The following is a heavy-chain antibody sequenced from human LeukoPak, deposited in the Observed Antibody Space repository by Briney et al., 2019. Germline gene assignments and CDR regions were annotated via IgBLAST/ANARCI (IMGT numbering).Heavy chain of an antibody. D-gene: IGHD2-15*01. CDR1: GYSISSGYY. CDR2: IYHSGST. Sequence: SETLSLTCTVSGYSISSGYYWGWIRQPPGKGLEWIGSIYHSGSTYYNPSLKRRVTISVDTSKNQFSLKLSSVTAADTAVYYCAGMVGYCSGGSCYPNWFDPWDQGTLVTVSS. CDR3: AGMVGYCSGGSCYPNWFDP. J-gene: IGHJ5*02. V-gene: IGHV4-38-2*02.